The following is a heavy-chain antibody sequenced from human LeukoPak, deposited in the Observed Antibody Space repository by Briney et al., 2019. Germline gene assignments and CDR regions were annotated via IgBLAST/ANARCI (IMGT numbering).Heavy chain of an antibody. J-gene: IGHJ4*02. V-gene: IGHV3-48*03. CDR2: ISDSGSTI. CDR3: AGGPQYTGSFPF. Sequence: GGSLRLSCAASGFTFSSFEMTWVRQAPGKGLEWVSYISDSGSTIKYADSVKGRFTISRGNAKNSLYLQMNSLRAEDTALYYCAGGPQYTGSFPFWGQGTLVTVSS. CDR1: GFTFSSFE. D-gene: IGHD1-26*01.